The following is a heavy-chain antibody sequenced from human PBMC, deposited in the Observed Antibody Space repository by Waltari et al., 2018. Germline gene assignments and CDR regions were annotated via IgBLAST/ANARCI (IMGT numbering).Heavy chain of an antibody. CDR2: IDWDDDK. Sequence: QVTLRESGPALVKPTQTLTLTCTFSGFSLSTSGMCVSWIRQPPGKALEWLARIDWDDDKYYSTSLKTRLTISKDTSKNQVGHTMTKMDAVDTATYYCARMTAVAGTYYYYYYGMDVWGQGTTVTVSS. V-gene: IGHV2-70*15. J-gene: IGHJ6*02. CDR3: ARMTAVAGTYYYYYYGMDV. CDR1: GFSLSTSGMC. D-gene: IGHD6-19*01.